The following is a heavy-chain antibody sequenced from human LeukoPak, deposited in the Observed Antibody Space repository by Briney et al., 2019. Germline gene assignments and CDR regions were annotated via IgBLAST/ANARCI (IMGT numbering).Heavy chain of an antibody. CDR1: GFTFNFYG. J-gene: IGHJ4*02. CDR2: ISYDGNNK. CDR3: AKGAYYYDSSAQYFFDY. V-gene: IGHV3-30*18. Sequence: GGSLRLSCVASGFTFNFYGMHWVRQAPGKELEWVASISYDGNNKYYGDSVKGRFTVSKDNSKNTVFLQMSSLRVEDTAVFYCAKGAYYYDSSAQYFFDYWGQGTLVTVSS. D-gene: IGHD3-22*01.